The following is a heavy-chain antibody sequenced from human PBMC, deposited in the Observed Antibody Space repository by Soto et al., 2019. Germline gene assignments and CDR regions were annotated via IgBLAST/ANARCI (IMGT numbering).Heavy chain of an antibody. Sequence: VQLVESGGGLVQPGGSLRLSCAASGFRFSGFWMNWVRQAPGKGLQWVAIIKEDGSEKYYVDSVNGRFTISRDNAKNSLYLQMDRLRVEDTAVYYCVRGSGLLLDQWGQGTPVTVSS. D-gene: IGHD6-19*01. CDR1: GFRFSGFW. CDR3: VRGSGLLLDQ. J-gene: IGHJ4*02. CDR2: IKEDGSEK. V-gene: IGHV3-7*01.